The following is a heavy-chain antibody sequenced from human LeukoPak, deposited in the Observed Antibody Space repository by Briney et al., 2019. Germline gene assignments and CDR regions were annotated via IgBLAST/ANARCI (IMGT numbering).Heavy chain of an antibody. J-gene: IGHJ4*02. CDR2: INSDGSIT. D-gene: IGHD6-13*01. CDR3: ARDRAAVRDY. V-gene: IGHV3-74*01. CDR1: GFTFSSYW. Sequence: GGSLRLSCAATGFTFSSYWMHWVRQAPGKGLVWVSRINSDGSITNYADSVKGRFTISRDNAKNTLYLQMNSLRTEDTAVYYCARDRAAVRDYWGQGTLVTVSS.